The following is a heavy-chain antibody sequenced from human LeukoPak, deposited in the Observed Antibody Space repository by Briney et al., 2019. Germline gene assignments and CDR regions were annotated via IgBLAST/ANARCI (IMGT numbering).Heavy chain of an antibody. D-gene: IGHD3-9*01. Sequence: SETLSLTCTVSGGSISSSSYYWGWIRQPPGKGLEWIGSIYYSGSTYYNPSLKSRVTISVDTSKNQFSLKLSSVTAADTAVYYCARDRGDYDILTGYYNVRSWFDPWGQGTLVTVSS. J-gene: IGHJ5*02. CDR2: IYYSGST. CDR3: ARDRGDYDILTGYYNVRSWFDP. CDR1: GGSISSSSYY. V-gene: IGHV4-39*07.